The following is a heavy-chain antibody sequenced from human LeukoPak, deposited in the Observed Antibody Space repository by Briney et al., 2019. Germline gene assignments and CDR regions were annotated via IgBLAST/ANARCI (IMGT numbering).Heavy chain of an antibody. V-gene: IGHV3-30*03. CDR1: GFTFSTNG. J-gene: IGHJ4*02. D-gene: IGHD3/OR15-3a*01. CDR2: ITYDGLKT. Sequence: GGSLRLYCAASGFTFSTNGMHWDRQAPGKGLEWVSLITYDGLKTSYADSVKGRFTISRDKSTNTLYLQMNSLRVEDTAVYYCARDFSWTFDFWGQGTLVTVSS. CDR3: ARDFSWTFDF.